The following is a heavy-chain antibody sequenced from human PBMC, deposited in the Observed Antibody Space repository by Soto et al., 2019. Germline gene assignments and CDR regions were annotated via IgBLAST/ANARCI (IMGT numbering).Heavy chain of an antibody. CDR2: ISYDGSDK. Sequence: QVQLVESGGGVVQPGRSLRLSCAASGFPFTSYGMHWVSEGPDKGLEWVAIISYDGSDKYYADSLKGRFTISRDNSKNTLYLQMNSLRPEDTALYYCVGGQYYFDYRGQGPLVIVSS. CDR3: VGGQYYFDY. D-gene: IGHD3-10*01. J-gene: IGHJ4*02. CDR1: GFPFTSYG. V-gene: IGHV3-30*03.